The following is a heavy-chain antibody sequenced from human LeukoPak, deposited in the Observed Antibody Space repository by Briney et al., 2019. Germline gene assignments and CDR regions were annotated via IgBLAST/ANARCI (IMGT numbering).Heavy chain of an antibody. CDR2: INSDGSST. CDR1: GFTFSSYW. J-gene: IGHJ6*03. CDR3: ARGGWELPTYYYYYYMDV. V-gene: IGHV3-74*01. Sequence: GGSLRLSCAASGFTFSSYWMHWVRQAPGKGLVWVSRINSDGSSTSYADSVKGRFTISRDNAKNTLYLQMNSLRAEDTAVYYCARGGWELPTYYYYYYMDVWGKGTTVTVSS. D-gene: IGHD1-26*01.